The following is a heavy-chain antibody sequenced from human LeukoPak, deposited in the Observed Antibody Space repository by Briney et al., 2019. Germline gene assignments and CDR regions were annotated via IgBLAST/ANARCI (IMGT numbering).Heavy chain of an antibody. CDR2: ISYHGENK. Sequence: GGSLRLSCAASGFSFSDYAMHWVRQAPGKGLEWVAFISYHGENKYYGDSVEGRFTVTRDNSQNKLYLQMDSLRPEDTAVFYCARGRHSGYDYMLDFWGQGALVIVSS. D-gene: IGHD5-12*01. J-gene: IGHJ4*02. V-gene: IGHV3-30*04. CDR3: ARGRHSGYDYMLDF. CDR1: GFSFSDYA.